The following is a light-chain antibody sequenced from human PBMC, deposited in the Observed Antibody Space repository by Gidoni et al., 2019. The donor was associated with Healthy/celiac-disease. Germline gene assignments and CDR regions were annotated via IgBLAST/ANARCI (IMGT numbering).Light chain of an antibody. J-gene: IGKJ1*01. Sequence: IVLTKSPATLSVSPGERATLSCRPSQSVNGNLSWYHQKPGQAPRLLIYCASSRATGIPARFSGSGAATEYILTISSLQSAEFAVYYCHQYNDWPPWTFGQGTKVEIK. V-gene: IGKV3-15*01. CDR1: QSVNGN. CDR3: HQYNDWPPWT. CDR2: CAS.